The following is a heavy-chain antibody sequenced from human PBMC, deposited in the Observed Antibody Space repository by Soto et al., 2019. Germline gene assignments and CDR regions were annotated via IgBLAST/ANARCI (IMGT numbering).Heavy chain of an antibody. Sequence: SSETLALTCTVSGGSIGSYYWSWIRQPPGKGLEWIGYIYYSGSTDYNPSLKSRVTISVDTSKNQFSLKLSSVTAADTAVYYCARTAMEGGMFDYWGQGTLVTVSS. CDR3: ARTAMEGGMFDY. D-gene: IGHD5-18*01. CDR2: IYYSGST. V-gene: IGHV4-59*01. J-gene: IGHJ4*02. CDR1: GGSIGSYY.